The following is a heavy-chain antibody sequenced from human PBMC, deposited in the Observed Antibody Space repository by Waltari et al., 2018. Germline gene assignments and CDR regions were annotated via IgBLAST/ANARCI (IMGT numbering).Heavy chain of an antibody. D-gene: IGHD3-22*01. CDR1: GWSFHDFY. CDR2: IHHSGTT. Sequence: QVQLHQWGAGLLKPSETLSPTCGASGWSFHDFYSPWIRYPPGKGLEGIGEIHHSGTTYFYPCLNGGLTMSVDTSKKQISPKMISVTAADTAVYYCARGDLRYGSSGFFYWGQGALVTVSS. CDR3: ARGDLRYGSSGFFY. V-gene: IGHV4-34*01. J-gene: IGHJ4*02.